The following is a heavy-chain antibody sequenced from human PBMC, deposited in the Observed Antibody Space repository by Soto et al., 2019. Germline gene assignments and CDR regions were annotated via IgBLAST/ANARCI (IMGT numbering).Heavy chain of an antibody. J-gene: IGHJ4*02. D-gene: IGHD3-10*01. CDR1: GFPFSSYA. CDR2: ISGSGGST. V-gene: IGHV3-23*01. CDR3: AKVMVRGLIGLDY. Sequence: PGGSLRLSCAASGFPFSSYAMSWVRQAPGKGLEWVSAISGSGGSTYYADSVKGRFTISRDNSKNTLYLQMNSLRAEDTAVYYCAKVMVRGLIGLDYWGQGTLVTVSS.